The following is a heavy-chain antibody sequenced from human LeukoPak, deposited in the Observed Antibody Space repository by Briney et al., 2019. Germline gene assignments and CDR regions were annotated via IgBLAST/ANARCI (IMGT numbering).Heavy chain of an antibody. CDR1: GFRFSDYS. D-gene: IGHD5-24*01. CDR2: IWISSGNT. V-gene: IGHV3-48*01. J-gene: IGHJ4*02. CDR3: ARDYKYAFDN. Sequence: GGSLRLSCAASGFRFSDYSMNWVRQAPGKGLEWISYIWISSGNTKYADSVKGRFTISGDKARNSLYLQMNSLRVEDTAVYYCARDYKYAFDNWGQGTLVTVSS.